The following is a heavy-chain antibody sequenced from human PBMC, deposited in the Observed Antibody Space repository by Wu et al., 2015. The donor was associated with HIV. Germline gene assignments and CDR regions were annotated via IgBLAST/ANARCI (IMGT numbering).Heavy chain of an antibody. J-gene: IGHJ6*01. CDR1: GYTFTNYY. CDR3: ARDGDSSYFWRGNSHDYMDV. V-gene: IGHV1-46*03. D-gene: IGHD3-3*01. Sequence: QVQLVQSGAEVKKPGASVKVSCTASGYTFTNYYIHWVRQAPGQGFEYMGMINPSGGSTGYAQKFQGRIIVTRDTSTRTVYMELSSLRSEDTAVYFCARDGDSSYFWRGNSHDYMDVVGHEGPRSPSPQ. CDR2: INPSGGST.